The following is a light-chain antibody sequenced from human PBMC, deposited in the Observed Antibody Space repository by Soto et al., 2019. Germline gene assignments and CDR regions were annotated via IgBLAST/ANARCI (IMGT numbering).Light chain of an antibody. CDR1: SGHNNHA. V-gene: IGLV4-69*01. CDR3: QAWGAGIQV. CDR2: LNSDGSH. Sequence: QPVLTQSPSASASLGASVKLTCTLSSGHNNHAIAWHQQQPEKGPRYLMKLNSDGSHNKGDGIPDRFSGSSSGAERYLTISSLQSEDEADYYCQAWGAGIQVFGGGTKVTVL. J-gene: IGLJ2*01.